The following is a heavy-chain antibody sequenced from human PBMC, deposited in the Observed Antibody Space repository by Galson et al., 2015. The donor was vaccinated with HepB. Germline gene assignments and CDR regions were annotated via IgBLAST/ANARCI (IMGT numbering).Heavy chain of an antibody. Sequence: SLRLSCAASGFTFDDYAMHWVRQAPGKGLEWVSGISWNSGSIGYADSVKGRFTISRDNAKNSLYLQMNSLRAEDTALYYCAKGAGYGSGSWRWNWFDPWGQGTLVTVSS. J-gene: IGHJ5*02. V-gene: IGHV3-9*01. CDR1: GFTFDDYA. CDR2: ISWNSGSI. CDR3: AKGAGYGSGSWRWNWFDP. D-gene: IGHD3-10*01.